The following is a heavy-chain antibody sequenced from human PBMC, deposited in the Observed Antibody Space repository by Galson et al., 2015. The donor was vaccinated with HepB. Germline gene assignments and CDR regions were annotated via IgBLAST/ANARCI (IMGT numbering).Heavy chain of an antibody. CDR1: GFTFSNAR. CDR3: TTELVNPLRHGVGYYYYYYMDV. J-gene: IGHJ6*03. CDR2: IKSKTDGGTT. V-gene: IGHV3-15*01. Sequence: SLRLSCAASGFTFSNARMSWVRQAPGKGLEWVGRIKSKTDGGTTGYAAPVKGRFTISRDDSKNTLYLQMNSLKTEDTAVYYCTTELVNPLRHGVGYYYYYYMDVWGKGTTVTVSS. D-gene: IGHD1-26*01.